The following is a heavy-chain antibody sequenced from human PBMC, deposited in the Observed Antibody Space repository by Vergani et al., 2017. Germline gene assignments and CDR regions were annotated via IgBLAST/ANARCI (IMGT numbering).Heavy chain of an antibody. Sequence: EVQLVESGGGLVKPGGSLRLSCAASGFTFSSFSMHWVRQAPGKGLEWVSSITSSSSYIYYADSVKGRFTISRDSAKSSLYLQMNSQRAEDTAVYYCARWTAGAQDFNYYGMDVWGQGTTVTVFS. CDR1: GFTFSSFS. CDR2: ITSSSSYI. CDR3: ARWTAGAQDFNYYGMDV. V-gene: IGHV3-21*02. D-gene: IGHD3-3*01. J-gene: IGHJ6*02.